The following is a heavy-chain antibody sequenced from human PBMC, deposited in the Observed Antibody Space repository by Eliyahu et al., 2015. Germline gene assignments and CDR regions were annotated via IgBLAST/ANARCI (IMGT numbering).Heavy chain of an antibody. D-gene: IGHD6-13*01. CDR3: ARGVAAAGLDY. CDR1: GGXISSDNHY. V-gene: IGHV4-61*02. J-gene: IGHJ4*02. Sequence: QVQLQESGPGLVKPSQTLSLTCTVSGGXISSDNHYWCWIRQPAGKGLEWIGRIYSSGSTNYSPSLKSRVTISVDTSKNQFSLNLSSVTAADTAVYYCARGVAAAGLDYWGQGTLVTVSS. CDR2: IYSSGST.